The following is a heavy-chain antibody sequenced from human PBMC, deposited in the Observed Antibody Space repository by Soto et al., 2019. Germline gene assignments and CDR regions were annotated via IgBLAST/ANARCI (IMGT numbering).Heavy chain of an antibody. CDR1: GGSISSYY. D-gene: IGHD5-12*01. CDR2: IYYSGST. CDR3: ARVGYSGYEALDY. V-gene: IGHV4-59*01. J-gene: IGHJ4*02. Sequence: PSETLSLTCTVSGGSISSYYWSWIRQPPGKGLEWIGYIYYSGSTNYNPSLKSRVTISVDTSKNQFSLKLSSVTAADTAVYYCARVGYSGYEALDYWGQGTLETVSS.